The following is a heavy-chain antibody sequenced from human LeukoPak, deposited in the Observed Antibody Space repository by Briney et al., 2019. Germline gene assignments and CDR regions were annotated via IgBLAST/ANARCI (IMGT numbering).Heavy chain of an antibody. Sequence: PGGSLRLSCVASGFAYDHCSINWVRQAPGKGLEWLSYITGDNKAYYADSLKGRFVISRDNAKNSVYLQMNSLSVEDTAVYYCVRGGVADGNYFGDWGQGTVVTVSS. CDR3: VRGGVADGNYFGD. J-gene: IGHJ4*02. D-gene: IGHD3-10*01. CDR1: GFAYDHCS. CDR2: ITGDNKA. V-gene: IGHV3-48*01.